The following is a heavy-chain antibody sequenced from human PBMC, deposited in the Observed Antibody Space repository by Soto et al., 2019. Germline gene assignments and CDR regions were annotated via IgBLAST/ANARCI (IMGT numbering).Heavy chain of an antibody. V-gene: IGHV1-2*04. CDR1: GYTFTGYY. CDR3: ARALYGSGSYYNPSLIDYYYGMDV. CDR2: INPNSGGT. D-gene: IGHD3-10*01. Sequence: ASVQVSCKASGYTFTGYYMHWVRQAPGQGLEWMGWINPNSGGTNYAQKFQGWVTMTRDTSISTAYMELSRLRSDDTAVYYCARALYGSGSYYNPSLIDYYYGMDVWGQGTPVTVSS. J-gene: IGHJ6*02.